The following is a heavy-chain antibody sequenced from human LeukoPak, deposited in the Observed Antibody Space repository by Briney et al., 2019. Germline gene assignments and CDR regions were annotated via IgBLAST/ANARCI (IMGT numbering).Heavy chain of an antibody. CDR1: GFTLSDYW. CDR3: AREGLDYYDSSGYVDY. J-gene: IGHJ4*02. Sequence: PGGSLRLSCAASGFTLSDYWMSWVRQTPGKGLEWVSSISSSSSYIYYADSVKGRFTISRDNAKNSLYLQMNSLRAEDTAVYYCAREGLDYYDSSGYVDYWGQGTLVTVSS. V-gene: IGHV3-21*01. CDR2: ISSSSSYI. D-gene: IGHD3-22*01.